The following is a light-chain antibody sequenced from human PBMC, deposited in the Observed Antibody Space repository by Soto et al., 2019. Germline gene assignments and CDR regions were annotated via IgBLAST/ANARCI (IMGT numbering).Light chain of an antibody. Sequence: ETVLTQSPATLSLSPGERATLSCRASQSIRNFLAWYQQKPDQAPRLLIYDTSNRATGIPARFSGSGSGTDFTLPIISLEPEDCAVYYCQQRSSWLTFGGGTKVEIK. CDR2: DTS. V-gene: IGKV3-11*01. CDR3: QQRSSWLT. J-gene: IGKJ4*01. CDR1: QSIRNF.